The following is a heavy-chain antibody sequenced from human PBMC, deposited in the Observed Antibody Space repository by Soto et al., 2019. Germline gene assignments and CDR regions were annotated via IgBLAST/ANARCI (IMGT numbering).Heavy chain of an antibody. CDR3: ARAIVVVPAAISDYYDMDV. J-gene: IGHJ6*03. CDR2: IYYSGST. Sequence: SETLSLTCTVSGGSISSYYWSWIRQPPGKGLEWIGYIYYSGSTNYNPSLKSRVTISVDTSKNQFSLKLSSVTAADTAVYYCARAIVVVPAAISDYYDMDVFGTGPTVTV. CDR1: GGSISSYY. V-gene: IGHV4-59*01. D-gene: IGHD2-2*01.